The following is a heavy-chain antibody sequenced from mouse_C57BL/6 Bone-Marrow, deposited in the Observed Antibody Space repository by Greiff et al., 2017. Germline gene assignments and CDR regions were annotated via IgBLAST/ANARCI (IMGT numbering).Heavy chain of an antibody. CDR2: ISDGGSYT. CDR1: GFTFSSYA. V-gene: IGHV5-4*03. CDR3: ARSWFAY. J-gene: IGHJ3*01. Sequence: EVKLMESGGGLVKPGGSLKLSCAASGFTFSSYAMSWVRQTPEKRLEWVATISDGGSYTYYPDNVKGRFTISRDNAKNNLYLQMSHLKSEDTAMYYGARSWFAYWGQGTLVTVSA.